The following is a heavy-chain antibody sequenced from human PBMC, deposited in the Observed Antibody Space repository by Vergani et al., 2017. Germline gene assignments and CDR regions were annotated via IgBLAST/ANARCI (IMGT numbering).Heavy chain of an antibody. J-gene: IGHJ4*01. CDR2: ISGPGLST. Sequence: VHLLESGGGLVQSGGSLRLPCAASGFTFSNSAVSWVRQAPGRGLAWVSSISGPGLSTYYADSVKGRFSISRDNSKNTLYLQMNSLRVEDTAVYYCARAYGRYDWFDYWGQRTLVTVSS. CDR1: GFTFSNSA. CDR3: ARAYGRYDWFDY. V-gene: IGHV3-23*01. D-gene: IGHD1-20*01.